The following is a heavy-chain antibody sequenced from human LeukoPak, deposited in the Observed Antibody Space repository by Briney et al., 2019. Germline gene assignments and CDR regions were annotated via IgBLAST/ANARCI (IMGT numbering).Heavy chain of an antibody. CDR2: INHSEST. J-gene: IGHJ4*02. CDR1: GGSFSGYY. D-gene: IGHD6-13*01. Sequence: SETLSLTCAVYGGSFSGYYWSWIRQPPGKGLEWIGEINHSESTNYNPSLKSRVTISVDTSKNQFSLKLSSVTAADTAVYYCARVLYSRSWYYFDYWGQGPLVTVSS. CDR3: ARVLYSRSWYYFDY. V-gene: IGHV4-34*01.